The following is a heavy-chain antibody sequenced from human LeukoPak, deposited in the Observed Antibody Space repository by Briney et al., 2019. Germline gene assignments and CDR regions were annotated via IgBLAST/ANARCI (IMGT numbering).Heavy chain of an antibody. D-gene: IGHD2-21*02. CDR3: ARDRCGGDCYSDFDY. Sequence: PGGSLRLSCAASGFTFSSYCMNWVRQAPGKGLEWVSSISSSSSYIYYADSVKGRFTISRDNAKNSLYLQMNSLRAEDTAVYYCARDRCGGDCYSDFDYWGQGTLVTVSS. V-gene: IGHV3-21*01. J-gene: IGHJ4*02. CDR2: ISSSSSYI. CDR1: GFTFSSYC.